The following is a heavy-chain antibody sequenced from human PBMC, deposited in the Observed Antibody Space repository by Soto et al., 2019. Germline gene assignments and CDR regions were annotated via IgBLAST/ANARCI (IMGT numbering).Heavy chain of an antibody. CDR1: GYKFSEYW. CDR2: IYPGDSET. V-gene: IGHV5-51*01. D-gene: IGHD1-26*01. Sequence: EVQLVQPGAVVKKPGQSLRISCKVSGYKFSEYWIGWVRQTPGRAMEWMGSIYPGDSETAFSPSFRGQVTMSVDKSTNSAFLQWSSLKASDTAIYYCARRDLYSGTYFFDFWGLGTQVTVSS. CDR3: ARRDLYSGTYFFDF. J-gene: IGHJ4*02.